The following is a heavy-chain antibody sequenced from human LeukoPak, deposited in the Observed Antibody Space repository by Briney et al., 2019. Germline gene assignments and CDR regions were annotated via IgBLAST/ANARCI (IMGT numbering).Heavy chain of an antibody. CDR3: ARDGIGAALGAFDI. D-gene: IGHD6-13*01. Sequence: SQTLSLTCAISGDSVSSNSAAWNWIRQSPLRGLEWLGRTYYRSKWYNDYAVSVRSRITINPDTSNNQFSLQLNSVTPEDTAAYYCARDGIGAALGAFDIWGQGTMVTVSS. V-gene: IGHV6-1*01. J-gene: IGHJ3*02. CDR1: GDSVSSNSAA. CDR2: TYYRSKWYN.